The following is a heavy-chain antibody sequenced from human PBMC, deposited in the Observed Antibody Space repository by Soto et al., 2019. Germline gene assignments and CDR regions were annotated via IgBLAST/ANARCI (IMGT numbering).Heavy chain of an antibody. V-gene: IGHV1-69*13. D-gene: IGHD3-22*01. J-gene: IGHJ4*02. Sequence: SVKVSCKASGGTFSSYAISWVRQAPGQGLEWMGGIIPIFGTANYAQKFQGRVTITADESTSTAYMELSSLRSEDTAVYYCARARLYYDSSGWVDYWGQGTLVTVSS. CDR3: ARARLYYDSSGWVDY. CDR2: IIPIFGTA. CDR1: GGTFSSYA.